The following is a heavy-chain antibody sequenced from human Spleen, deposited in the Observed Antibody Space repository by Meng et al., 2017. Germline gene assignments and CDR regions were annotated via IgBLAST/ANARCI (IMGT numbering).Heavy chain of an antibody. CDR3: ARGIKTWDDYYYYGMDV. J-gene: IGHJ6*02. Sequence: GESLKISCAASGFTFSRDWMHWVRQAPGEGLVWVSRISSDGSDTNYADFVKGRFTISRDNSKNTLYLQMNSLRAEDTAVYYCARGIKTWDDYYYYGMDVWGQGTTVTVSS. CDR2: ISSDGSDT. V-gene: IGHV3-74*01. D-gene: IGHD1-26*01. CDR1: GFTFSRDW.